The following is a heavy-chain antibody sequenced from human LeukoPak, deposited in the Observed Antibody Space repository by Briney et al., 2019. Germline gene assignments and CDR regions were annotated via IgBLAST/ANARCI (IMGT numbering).Heavy chain of an antibody. J-gene: IGHJ4*02. D-gene: IGHD5-18*01. CDR2: ISSSSSYI. V-gene: IGHV3-21*01. CDR1: GFTFSSYS. Sequence: PGGSLRLSCAASGFTFSSYSMNWVRQAPGKGLEWVSSISSSSSYIYYADSVKGRFTISRDNAKNSLYLQMSSLRAEDTAVYYCARDDVYSHGQRVDYSGPGTLVSVSS. CDR3: ARDDVYSHGQRVDY.